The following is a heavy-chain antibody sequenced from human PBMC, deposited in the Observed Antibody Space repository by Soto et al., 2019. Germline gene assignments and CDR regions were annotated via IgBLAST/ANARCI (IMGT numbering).Heavy chain of an antibody. CDR2: IYYSGTT. V-gene: IGHV4-59*08. CDR3: ARLTGDY. Sequence: QVQLQESGPRRVKPSETLSLTCSVSGDSITNYYWSWIRQPPGKGLEWVGNIYYSGTTNYNPSLQRRVAISMDTSRNQFSLKVNSVTVADTAVYYCARLTGDYWGQGALVTVSS. CDR1: GDSITNYY. J-gene: IGHJ4*02.